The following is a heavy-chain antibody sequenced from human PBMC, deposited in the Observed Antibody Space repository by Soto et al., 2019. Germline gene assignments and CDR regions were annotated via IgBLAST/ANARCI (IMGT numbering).Heavy chain of an antibody. CDR1: GGTFSSYT. J-gene: IGHJ5*02. D-gene: IGHD3-9*01. Sequence: SVKVSCKASGGTFSSYTISWVRQAPGQGLEWMGRIIPILGIANYAQKLQGRVTITADKSTSTAYMELSSLRSEDTAVYYCASPSGYDILTGYPWGQGTLVTVSS. V-gene: IGHV1-69*02. CDR2: IIPILGIA. CDR3: ASPSGYDILTGYP.